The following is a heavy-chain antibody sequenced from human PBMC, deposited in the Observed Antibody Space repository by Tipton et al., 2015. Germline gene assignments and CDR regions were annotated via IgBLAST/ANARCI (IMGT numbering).Heavy chain of an antibody. D-gene: IGHD3-3*01. CDR3: ARIFRGSDGGLAFDP. V-gene: IGHV4-34*01. J-gene: IGHJ5*02. CDR2: INHSGST. CDR1: GGSFSGYY. Sequence: TLSLTCAVYGGSFSGYYWSWIRQPPGKGLEWIGEINHSGSTNYNPSLKSRVTISVDTSKNQFSLNLTSVTATDTALYFCARIFRGSDGGLAFDPWGQGTLVTVSS.